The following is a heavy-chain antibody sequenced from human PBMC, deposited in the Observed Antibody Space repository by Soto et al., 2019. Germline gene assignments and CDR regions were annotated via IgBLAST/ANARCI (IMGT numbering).Heavy chain of an antibody. CDR2: IIPVLGVG. D-gene: IGHD5-18*01. CDR1: GGTFGNHA. Sequence: QAQLVQSGAEVKKPGSSVKVSCTASGGTFGNHAISWVRQVPGQGLEWMGGIIPVLGVGDNAQKFQGRVTITADTSTNTAYRELSSLRSEDTDHNDCAREAGYNYGYVFAYWGQGTLVIVSS. CDR3: AREAGYNYGYVFAY. J-gene: IGHJ4*02. V-gene: IGHV1-69*09.